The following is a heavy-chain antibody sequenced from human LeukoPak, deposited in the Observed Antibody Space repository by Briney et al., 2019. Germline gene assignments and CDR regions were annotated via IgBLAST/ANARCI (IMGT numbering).Heavy chain of an antibody. CDR3: ARLTKNDSGSFRFGKKKRGYMDV. J-gene: IGHJ6*03. CDR1: GDSISTSKSY. D-gene: IGHD3-10*01. CDR2: INHSGST. V-gene: IGHV4-39*07. Sequence: SETLSLTCTVSGDSISTSKSYWSWIRQPPGKGLEWIGEINHSGSTNYNPSLKSRVTISVDTSKNQFSLKLSSVTAADTAVYYCARLTKNDSGSFRFGKKKRGYMDVWGKGTTVTISS.